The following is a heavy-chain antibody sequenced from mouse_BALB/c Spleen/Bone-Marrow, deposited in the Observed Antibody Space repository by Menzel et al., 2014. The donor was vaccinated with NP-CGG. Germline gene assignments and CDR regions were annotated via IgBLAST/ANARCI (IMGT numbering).Heavy chain of an antibody. CDR3: ARNMGSYYGYLAY. Sequence: VQLQQSGPGLVQPSQRLSIPCTVSGFSLTSYGLHWVRQSPGKGLEWLGVIWSGGSTDYNAAFISRLSISKDNSKSXVFFKMNSLQADDTAIYYCARNMGSYYGYLAYWGQGTLVTVSA. D-gene: IGHD1-2*01. V-gene: IGHV2-4-1*01. CDR1: GFSLTSYG. CDR2: IWSGGST. J-gene: IGHJ3*01.